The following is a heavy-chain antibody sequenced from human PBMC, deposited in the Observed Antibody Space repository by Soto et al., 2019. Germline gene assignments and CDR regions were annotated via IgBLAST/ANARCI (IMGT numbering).Heavy chain of an antibody. CDR2: ISYDGSNK. Sequence: GGSLRLSCAASGFTFSSYGMHWVRQAPGKGLEGVAVISYDGSNKYYADSVKGRFTISRDNSKNTLYLQMNSLRAEDTAVYYCAKDQSPSWSQKDYGMDVWGQGTTVTVSS. V-gene: IGHV3-30*18. J-gene: IGHJ6*02. CDR1: GFTFSSYG. CDR3: AKDQSPSWSQKDYGMDV. D-gene: IGHD3-3*01.